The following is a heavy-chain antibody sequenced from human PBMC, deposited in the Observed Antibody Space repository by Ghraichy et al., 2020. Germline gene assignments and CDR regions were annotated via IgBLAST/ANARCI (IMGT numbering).Heavy chain of an antibody. V-gene: IGHV4-34*01. J-gene: IGHJ5*02. CDR1: GGSFSGYY. D-gene: IGHD2-2*01. CDR2: INHSGST. Sequence: SETLSLTCAVYGGSFSGYYWSWIRQPPGKGLEWIGEINHSGSTNYNPSLKSRVTISVDTSKNQFSLKLSSVTAADTAVYYCARDQVPAALPRRGWFDPWGQGTLVTVSS. CDR3: ARDQVPAALPRRGWFDP.